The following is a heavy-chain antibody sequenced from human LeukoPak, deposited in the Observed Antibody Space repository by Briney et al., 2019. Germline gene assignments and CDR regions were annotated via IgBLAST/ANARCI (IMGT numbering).Heavy chain of an antibody. CDR2: IIPILGIA. J-gene: IGHJ5*02. Sequence: SVTVSFTASGGTFSSYTISWVRQAPGQGLEWMGRIIPILGIANYAQKFQGRVTITADKSTSTAYMELSSLRSEDTGVYYCARGYCSGGSCYNNWFDPWGQGTLVTVSS. V-gene: IGHV1-69*02. CDR3: ARGYCSGGSCYNNWFDP. CDR1: GGTFSSYT. D-gene: IGHD2-15*01.